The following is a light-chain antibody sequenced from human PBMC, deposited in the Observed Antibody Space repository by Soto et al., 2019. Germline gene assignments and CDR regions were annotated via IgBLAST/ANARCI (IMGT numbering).Light chain of an antibody. CDR1: SGDVGGYNY. V-gene: IGLV2-8*01. Sequence: QSALTQPPSAAGSPGQSVTITCTGTSGDVGGYNYVAWYQQHPGKAPRFMMYEVSKRPSGVPDRFSGSKSGNTASLTVSGLQAEDEADYDCSSYAGSDNFVVFGGGTKLTVL. J-gene: IGLJ2*01. CDR2: EVS. CDR3: SSYAGSDNFVV.